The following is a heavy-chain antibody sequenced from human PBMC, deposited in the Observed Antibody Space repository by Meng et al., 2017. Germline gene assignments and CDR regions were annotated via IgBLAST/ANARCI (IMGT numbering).Heavy chain of an antibody. CDR2: INHSGST. CDR1: GGSFSGYY. J-gene: IGHJ4*02. Sequence: QLKPGGAGRFSPSETLSLTWAVYGGSFSGYYWSWIRQPPGKGLEWIGEINHSGSTNYNPSLKSRVTISVDTSKNQFSLKLSSVTAADTAVYYCARVPTYYYDSSGYYLFDYWGQGTLVTVSS. CDR3: ARVPTYYYDSSGYYLFDY. D-gene: IGHD3-22*01. V-gene: IGHV4-34*01.